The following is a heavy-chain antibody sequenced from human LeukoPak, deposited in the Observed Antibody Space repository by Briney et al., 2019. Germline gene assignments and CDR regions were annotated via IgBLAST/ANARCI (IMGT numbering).Heavy chain of an antibody. Sequence: SVKVSCKASGGTFSSYAISWVRQAPGQGREWMGGIIPIFGTANYAQKFQGRVTITTDESTSTAYMELSSLRSEDTAVYYCAREGSSSSFNFDYWGQGTLVTVSS. J-gene: IGHJ4*02. D-gene: IGHD6-6*01. V-gene: IGHV1-69*05. CDR2: IIPIFGTA. CDR3: AREGSSSSFNFDY. CDR1: GGTFSSYA.